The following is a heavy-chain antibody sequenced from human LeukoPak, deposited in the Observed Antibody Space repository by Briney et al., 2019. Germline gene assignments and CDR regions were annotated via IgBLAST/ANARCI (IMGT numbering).Heavy chain of an antibody. J-gene: IGHJ4*02. Sequence: GSLRLSCAASGFTFSSYGMSWVRQAPGKGLEWVSAISGSGGSTYYADSVKGRFTISRDNSKNTLYLQMNSLRAEDTAVYYCAKDIPYCSGGSCYFAYWGQGTLVTVSS. CDR1: GFTFSSYG. CDR3: AKDIPYCSGGSCYFAY. D-gene: IGHD2-15*01. V-gene: IGHV3-23*01. CDR2: ISGSGGST.